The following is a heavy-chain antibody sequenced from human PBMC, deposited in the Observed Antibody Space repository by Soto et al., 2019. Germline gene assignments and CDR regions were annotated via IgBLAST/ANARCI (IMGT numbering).Heavy chain of an antibody. D-gene: IGHD3-3*01. CDR1: GGSFSGYY. J-gene: IGHJ4*02. CDR2: INHSGST. Sequence: QVQLQQWGAGLLKPSETLSLTCAVYGGSFSGYYWSWIRQPPGKGLEWIGEINHSGSTVYNPSLNSRATISVATSQNQVSLNLSSVTAADTAVYFCASGNDFWNGYYICRYFDYWGLGTLVTVSS. V-gene: IGHV4-34*01. CDR3: ASGNDFWNGYYICRYFDY.